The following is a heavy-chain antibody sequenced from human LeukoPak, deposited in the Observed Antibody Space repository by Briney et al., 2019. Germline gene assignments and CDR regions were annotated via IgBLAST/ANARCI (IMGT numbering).Heavy chain of an antibody. CDR2: TYYRSKWYN. CDR1: GDTVSSNSAA. J-gene: IGHJ3*02. V-gene: IGHV6-1*01. CDR3: AAAAGAAPGIAFDI. D-gene: IGHD6-13*01. Sequence: SQTLSLTCAISGDTVSSNSAAWNWIRQSPSRGLEWLGRTYYRSKWYNDYAVSVKSRITINPDTSKNQFSLQLNSVTPEDTAVYYCAAAAGAAPGIAFDIWDQGTMVTVSS.